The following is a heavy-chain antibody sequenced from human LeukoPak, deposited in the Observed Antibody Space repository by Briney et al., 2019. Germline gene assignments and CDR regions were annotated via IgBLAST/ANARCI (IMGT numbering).Heavy chain of an antibody. CDR1: GGSIGSNNYY. J-gene: IGHJ4*02. CDR2: IYYSGYT. Sequence: SETLSLTCTVSGGSIGSNNYYWGWIRQPPGKGLEWIGSIYYSGYTYYKPSLKSRITISVDTSQDQFSLKLSSVTAADTAVYYCARHPRRDGYSNFDYWGQGTLVTVSS. V-gene: IGHV4-39*01. D-gene: IGHD5-24*01. CDR3: ARHPRRDGYSNFDY.